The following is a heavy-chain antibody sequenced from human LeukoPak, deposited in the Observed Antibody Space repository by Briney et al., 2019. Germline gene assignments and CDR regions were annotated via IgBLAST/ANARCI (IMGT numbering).Heavy chain of an antibody. V-gene: IGHV3-74*01. D-gene: IGHD3-22*01. CDR1: GFTFSRYW. CDR2: IESDGSST. CDR3: ARGYYYDSSGYNSMPFDY. J-gene: IGHJ4*02. Sequence: QPGGSLRLSCTAPGFTFSRYWMHWVRQAPGKGLVWVSRIESDGSSTSYADSVKGRFTISRDNAKNTLYLQMNSLRAEDTAVYYCARGYYYDSSGYNSMPFDYWGQGTLVTVSS.